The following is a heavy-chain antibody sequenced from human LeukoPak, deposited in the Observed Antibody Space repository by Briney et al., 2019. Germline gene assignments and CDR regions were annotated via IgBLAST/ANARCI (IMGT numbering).Heavy chain of an antibody. D-gene: IGHD3-10*02. CDR2: TSWNSGSI. Sequence: GGSLRLSCAASGFTFDDYAMHWVRQAPGKGLEWVSGTSWNSGSIGYADSVKGRFTISRDNAKNSLYLQMNSLRAEDTAVYYCAELGITMIGGVWGKGTTVTISS. J-gene: IGHJ6*04. CDR3: AELGITMIGGV. V-gene: IGHV3-9*01. CDR1: GFTFDDYA.